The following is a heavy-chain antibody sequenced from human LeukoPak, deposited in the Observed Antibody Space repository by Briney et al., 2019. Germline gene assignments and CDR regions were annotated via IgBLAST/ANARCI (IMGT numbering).Heavy chain of an antibody. J-gene: IGHJ3*02. D-gene: IGHD5-18*01. CDR3: ARGIGYSYGFGDAFDI. CDR1: GFTFSNYW. CDR2: ISPDGKDT. V-gene: IGHV3-74*01. Sequence: QPGGSLRLSCAASGFTFSNYWIYWVRQVPGKGLVWVSRISPDGKDTSHADSVKGRFTISRDNAKNSLYLQMNSLRAEDTAVYYCARGIGYSYGFGDAFDIWGQGTMVTVSS.